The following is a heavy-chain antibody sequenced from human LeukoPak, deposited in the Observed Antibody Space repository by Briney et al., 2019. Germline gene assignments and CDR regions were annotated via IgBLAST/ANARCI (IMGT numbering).Heavy chain of an antibody. D-gene: IGHD3-22*01. V-gene: IGHV6-1*01. CDR2: TYYRSKWYN. CDR1: GDSVSSNSAA. J-gene: IGHJ4*02. Sequence: SQTLSLTCAISGDSVSSNSAAWNWIRQSPSRGLEWLGRTYYRSKWYNDYAVSVKSRITINPDTSKNQFSLQLNSVTPEDTAVYYCARDNLGGRLLLRGSRVFDYWGLGTLVTVSS. CDR3: ARDNLGGRLLLRGSRVFDY.